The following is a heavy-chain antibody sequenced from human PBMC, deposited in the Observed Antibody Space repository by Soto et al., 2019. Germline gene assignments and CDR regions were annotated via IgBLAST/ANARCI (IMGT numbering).Heavy chain of an antibody. J-gene: IGHJ6*02. CDR1: GFIFSRFD. Sequence: QVHLVESGGGVVQPGRSLRLSCAASGFIFSRFDMHWVHQAPGKGLYWVAVISFHGSNKYYGDSVKGRFTLSRDNSKNRLYLEMNSLRVEDTAVYYCAKPIAASGYYGVDVWGQGTTVTVSS. CDR3: AKPIAASGYYGVDV. V-gene: IGHV3-30*18. D-gene: IGHD6-13*01. CDR2: ISFHGSNK.